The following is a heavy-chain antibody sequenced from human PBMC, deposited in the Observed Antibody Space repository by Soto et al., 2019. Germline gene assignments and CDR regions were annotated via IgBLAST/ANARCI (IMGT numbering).Heavy chain of an antibody. J-gene: IGHJ4*02. V-gene: IGHV1-58*01. CDR1: GFTFTISA. CDR3: AAVGRADPGL. CDR2: IVVGSGNT. D-gene: IGHD3-10*01. Sequence: SVKVFCKASGFTFTISAVQAVRQARGQRLEWIGWIVVGSGNTNYAQKFQERVTITRDMSTSTAYMELSSLRSEDTAVYYCAAVGRADPGLWGQGTLVTVSS.